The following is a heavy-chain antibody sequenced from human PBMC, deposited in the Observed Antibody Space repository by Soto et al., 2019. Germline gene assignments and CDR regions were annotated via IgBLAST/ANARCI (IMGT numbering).Heavy chain of an antibody. J-gene: IGHJ2*01. CDR3: ARPRWRNDYNWGYFDL. D-gene: IGHD4-4*01. Sequence: QVQLVESGGGVVQPGRSLRLSCAASGFTFSSYAMHWVRQAPGKGLEWVAVISYDGSNKYYADSVKGRFTISRDNSKNXLYLQMNSLRAEDTAVYDCARPRWRNDYNWGYFDLWGRGTLVTVSS. V-gene: IGHV3-30-3*01. CDR1: GFTFSSYA. CDR2: ISYDGSNK.